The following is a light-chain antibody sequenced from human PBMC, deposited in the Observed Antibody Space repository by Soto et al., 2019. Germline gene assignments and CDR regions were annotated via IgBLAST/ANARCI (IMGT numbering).Light chain of an antibody. CDR2: GVS. V-gene: IGKV3-15*01. CDR1: QSVSSN. Sequence: EIVMTQSPDTLSVSPGERATLSCRASQSVSSNLAWYQQKSGQTPRLLIYGVSTRATDIPARFSGSGSGTEFTLTISSLQSEDFAVYYCQQYDNWPLTFGGGTKVEIK. J-gene: IGKJ4*01. CDR3: QQYDNWPLT.